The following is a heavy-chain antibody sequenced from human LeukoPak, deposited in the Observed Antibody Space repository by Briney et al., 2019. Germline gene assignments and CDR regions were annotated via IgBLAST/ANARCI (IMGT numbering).Heavy chain of an antibody. Sequence: SETLSLTCTVSGGSISSGSYYWSWIRQPAGKGLEWIGRIYTSGSTNYNPSLKSRVTISVDTSKNQFSLKLSSVTAADTAVYYCARDRCSSTSCYPAYYYYGMDVWGQGTTVTVSS. CDR3: ARDRCSSTSCYPAYYYYGMDV. CDR2: IYTSGST. D-gene: IGHD2-2*01. V-gene: IGHV4-61*02. CDR1: GGSISSGSYY. J-gene: IGHJ6*02.